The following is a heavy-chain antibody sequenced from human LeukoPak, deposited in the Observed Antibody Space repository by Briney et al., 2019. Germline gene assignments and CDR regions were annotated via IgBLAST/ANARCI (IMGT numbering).Heavy chain of an antibody. CDR1: GYSFISYW. J-gene: IGHJ4*02. Sequence: GESLKISCKGYGYSFISYWIGWVRQMPGKGLEWMGIIYPADSDTRYSPSFQGQVTISADKSISTAYLQWSSLKASDTAMYYCARSVDRNYFDYWGQGTLSPSPQ. V-gene: IGHV5-51*01. CDR3: ARSVDRNYFDY. D-gene: IGHD1-14*01. CDR2: IYPADSDT.